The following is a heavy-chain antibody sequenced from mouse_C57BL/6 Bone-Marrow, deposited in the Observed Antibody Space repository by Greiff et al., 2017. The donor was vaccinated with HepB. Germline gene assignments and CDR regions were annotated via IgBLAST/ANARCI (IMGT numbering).Heavy chain of an antibody. D-gene: IGHD1-1*01. V-gene: IGHV1-50*01. CDR2: IDPSDSYT. J-gene: IGHJ1*03. CDR1: GYTFTSYW. Sequence: QVQLKESGAELVKPGASVKLSCKASGYTFTSYWMQWVKQRPGQGLEWIGEIDPSDSYTNYNQKFKGKATLTVDTSSSTAYMQLSSLTSEDSAVYYCAILLRRYFDVWGTGTTVTVSS. CDR3: AILLRRYFDV.